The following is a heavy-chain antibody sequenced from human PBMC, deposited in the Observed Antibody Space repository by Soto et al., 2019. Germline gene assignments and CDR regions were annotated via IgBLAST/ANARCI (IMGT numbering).Heavy chain of an antibody. Sequence: EVQLLESGGGLVQPGGSLRLSCAASGFTFSRYAMSWVRQPPGQGLEWVSTIAGNDAGADFAESVRGRFTISRDNSKTTLYMQIDSLRGDDTAISYRANESLSSRSGHLYHFDHWGQGTLVTVSP. D-gene: IGHD1-26*01. CDR3: ANESLSSRSGHLYHFDH. V-gene: IGHV3-23*01. CDR1: GFTFSRYA. CDR2: IAGNDAGA. J-gene: IGHJ4*02.